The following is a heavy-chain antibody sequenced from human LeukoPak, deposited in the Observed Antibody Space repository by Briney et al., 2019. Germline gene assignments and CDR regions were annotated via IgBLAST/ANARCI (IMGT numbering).Heavy chain of an antibody. V-gene: IGHV3-7*04. CDR2: IKQDGSEK. J-gene: IGHJ6*03. CDR1: GFTFDDYA. CDR3: ERVEYGSGGSCYTPYYYYYYMDV. D-gene: IGHD2-15*01. Sequence: PGRSLRLSCAASGFTFDDYAMHWVRQAPGKGLEWVANIKQDGSEKYYVDSVKGRFTISRDNAKNSLYLQMNSLRAEDTAVSYCERVEYGSGGSCYTPYYYYYYMDVWGKGTTVTVSS.